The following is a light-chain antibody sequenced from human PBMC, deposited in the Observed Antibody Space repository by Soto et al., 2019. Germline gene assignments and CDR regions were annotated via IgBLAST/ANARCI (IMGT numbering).Light chain of an antibody. CDR1: SSDVGGYNY. J-gene: IGLJ1*01. V-gene: IGLV2-14*01. Sequence: QSALTQPASVSGSPGQSITISCTGTSSDVGGYNYVSWYQQHPGNAPKLMIYDVSNRPSGVSNRFSGSKSGNTASLTISGIQAEDEADYYCSSYTSSSTLEVFGTGTKVTVL. CDR3: SSYTSSSTLEV. CDR2: DVS.